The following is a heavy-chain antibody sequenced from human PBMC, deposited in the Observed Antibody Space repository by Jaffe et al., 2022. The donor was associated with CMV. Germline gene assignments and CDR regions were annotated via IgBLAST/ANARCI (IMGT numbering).Heavy chain of an antibody. V-gene: IGHV4-59*01. CDR1: GGSISSYY. Sequence: QVQLQESGPGLVKPSETLSLTCTVSGGSISSYYWSWIRQPPGKGLEWIGYIYYSGITKYNPSLKSRVTISVDTSKNQFSLRLRSVTAADTAVYYCARTDAEMAMIYWGQGTLVTVSS. CDR2: IYYSGIT. D-gene: IGHD5-12*01. CDR3: ARTDAEMAMIY. J-gene: IGHJ4*02.